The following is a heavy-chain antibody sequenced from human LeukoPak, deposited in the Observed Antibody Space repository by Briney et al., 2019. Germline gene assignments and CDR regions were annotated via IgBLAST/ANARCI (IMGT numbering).Heavy chain of an antibody. CDR2: IYYRGNT. D-gene: IGHD3-3*01. J-gene: IGHJ5*02. CDR1: GGSITSGDDY. CDR3: ARGRHYDFWSDYYTQGNWFDP. V-gene: IGHV4-30-4*08. Sequence: KSSETLSLTCTVSGGSITSGDDYWSWIRQPPGKGLEWIGYIYYRGNTHYIPSLQSRVSISVDTSKNQFSLSLRSVTAADTAVYYCARGRHYDFWSDYYTQGNWFDPWGQGTLVIVSS.